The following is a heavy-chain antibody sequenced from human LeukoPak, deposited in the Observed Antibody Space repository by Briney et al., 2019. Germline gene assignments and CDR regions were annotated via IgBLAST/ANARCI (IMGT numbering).Heavy chain of an antibody. CDR2: IYHSGST. Sequence: SETLSLTCAVSGYSISSGYYWGWIRQPPGKGLEWIGSIYHSGSTYYDPSLKSRVTISVDTSKNQFSLKLSSVTAADTAVYYCARLGRYGDYVVNWGQGTLVTVSS. D-gene: IGHD4-17*01. V-gene: IGHV4-38-2*01. CDR1: GYSISSGYY. J-gene: IGHJ4*02. CDR3: ARLGRYGDYVVN.